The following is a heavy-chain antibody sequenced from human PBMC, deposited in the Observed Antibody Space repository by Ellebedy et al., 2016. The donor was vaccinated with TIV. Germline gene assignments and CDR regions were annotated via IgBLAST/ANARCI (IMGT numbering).Heavy chain of an antibody. D-gene: IGHD3-10*01. J-gene: IGHJ6*02. V-gene: IGHV3-53*04. Sequence: GGSLRLSXAASEFTVSSNYMSWVRQAPGKGLEWVALIYSGGRAYYADSVKGRFTISRHNSKNTLYLQMNSLRPEDTAVYYCARDKMSYYYGSGSKETYYYYGMDVWGQGTTVTVSS. CDR2: IYSGGRA. CDR1: EFTVSSNY. CDR3: ARDKMSYYYGSGSKETYYYYGMDV.